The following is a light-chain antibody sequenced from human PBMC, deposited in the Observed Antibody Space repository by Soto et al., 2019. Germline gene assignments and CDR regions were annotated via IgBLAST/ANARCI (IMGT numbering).Light chain of an antibody. CDR3: CSYAGAYTV. J-gene: IGLJ2*01. CDR2: DVN. Sequence: QSVLTQPRSVSGSPGQSITISCTGSTSDVGAYSFASWYQQHPGAAPKLLIHDVNKRPPGVPDRFSASKSGNTASLTISGLQAEDEADYFCCSYAGAYTVFGGGTKVTVL. CDR1: TSDVGAYSF. V-gene: IGLV2-11*01.